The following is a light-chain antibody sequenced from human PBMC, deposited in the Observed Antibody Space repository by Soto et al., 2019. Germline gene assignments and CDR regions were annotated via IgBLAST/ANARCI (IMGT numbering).Light chain of an antibody. Sequence: QSALTQPPSASGSPGQSVTISCTGTSSDVGGYNYVSWYQQHPGKAPKLMIYEVSKRPSGVPDRFSGSKSGNTASLTVSGLQXXXEAXYYCSSYAGSNNWVFGGGTKLTVL. V-gene: IGLV2-8*01. CDR1: SSDVGGYNY. J-gene: IGLJ3*02. CDR2: EVS. CDR3: SSYAGSNNWV.